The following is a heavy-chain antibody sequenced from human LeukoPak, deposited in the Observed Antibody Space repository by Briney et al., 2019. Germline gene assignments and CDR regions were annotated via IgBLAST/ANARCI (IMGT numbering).Heavy chain of an antibody. V-gene: IGHV3-21*06. CDR3: ARAYEAHYNFSFMDV. CDR2: ISSSSRYI. D-gene: IGHD5-12*01. Sequence: NPGGSLRLSCAGSGFSFTSYTMNWVRQAPGKGLEWVSSISSSSRYIYYADSVKGRFTIYRDNAENSLYLQMYSLRAEDTAVYYCARAYEAHYNFSFMDVWGKGTTVTVSS. CDR1: GFSFTSYT. J-gene: IGHJ6*03.